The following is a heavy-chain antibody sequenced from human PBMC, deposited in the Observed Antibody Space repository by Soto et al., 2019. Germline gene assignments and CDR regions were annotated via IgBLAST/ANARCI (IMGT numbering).Heavy chain of an antibody. CDR1: GGSISNYY. Sequence: SETLSLTCTVSGGSISNYYWSWIRQPPGKGLEWIGYIPYSGSTNYDPSLKSRVTVSVDTSKNQFSLKVNSVTAEDTAVYYCARDPTDYGGRFDYWGQGTLVTVSS. CDR3: ARDPTDYGGRFDY. J-gene: IGHJ4*02. CDR2: IPYSGST. V-gene: IGHV4-59*01. D-gene: IGHD4-17*01.